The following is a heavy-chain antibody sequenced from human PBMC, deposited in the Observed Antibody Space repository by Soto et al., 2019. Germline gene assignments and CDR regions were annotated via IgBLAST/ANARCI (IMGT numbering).Heavy chain of an antibody. V-gene: IGHV3-30*18. Sequence: PGGSLRLSCAASGFTFSSYGMHWVRQAPGKGLEWVAVISYDGSNKYYADYVKGRLNISRDNSKNTLYLQMNSLRAEDTAVYYCAKNSDTAMVNVDYWGQGT. CDR2: ISYDGSNK. D-gene: IGHD5-18*01. J-gene: IGHJ4*02. CDR3: AKNSDTAMVNVDY. CDR1: GFTFSSYG.